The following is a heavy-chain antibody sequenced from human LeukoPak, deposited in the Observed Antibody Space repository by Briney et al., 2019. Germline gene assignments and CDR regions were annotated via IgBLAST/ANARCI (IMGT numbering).Heavy chain of an antibody. J-gene: IGHJ4*02. CDR1: GGSISRSSYY. V-gene: IGHV4-39*01. Sequence: SETLSLTCTVSGGSISRSSYYWGWIRQPPGKGLEWIGSFYYSGSTYYNPSLKSRVTISVDTSKNQFSLKLTSVTAADTAVYCCARQGQGWKTEVPYWGPGTLVTVSS. D-gene: IGHD1-1*01. CDR3: ARQGQGWKTEVPY. CDR2: FYYSGST.